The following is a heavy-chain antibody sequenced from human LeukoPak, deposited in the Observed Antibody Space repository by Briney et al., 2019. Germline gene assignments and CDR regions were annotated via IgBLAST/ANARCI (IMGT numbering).Heavy chain of an antibody. D-gene: IGHD2-2*01. J-gene: IGHJ3*02. CDR1: GYSFTSYW. V-gene: IGHV5-10-1*01. CDR2: IDPSDSYT. CDR3: ATLGYCSCTSCVDAFDI. Sequence: GESLRISCKGSGYSFTSYWISWVRQMPGKGLEWMGRIDPSDSYTNYSPSFQGHVTISADKSISTAYLQWSSLKASDTAMYYCATLGYCSCTSCVDAFDIWGQGTMVTVSS.